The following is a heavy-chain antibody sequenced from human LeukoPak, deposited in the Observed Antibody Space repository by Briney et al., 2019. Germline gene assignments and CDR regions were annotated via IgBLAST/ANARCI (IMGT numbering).Heavy chain of an antibody. CDR2: ISAYNGNT. Sequence: ASVKVSCKASGYTFTSYGISWVRQAPGQGLEWMGWISAYNGNTNYAQKLQGRVTMTTDTSTSTAYMELRSLRSDDTAVYYCARDKILAVCYYYMDVWGKGTTVTVSS. J-gene: IGHJ6*03. V-gene: IGHV1-18*01. CDR3: ARDKILAVCYYYMDV. D-gene: IGHD6-19*01. CDR1: GYTFTSYG.